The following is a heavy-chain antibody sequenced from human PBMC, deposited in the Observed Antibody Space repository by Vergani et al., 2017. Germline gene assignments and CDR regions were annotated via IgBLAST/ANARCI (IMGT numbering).Heavy chain of an antibody. CDR1: GYTFTYRY. V-gene: IGHV1-45*02. CDR2: ITPFNGNT. D-gene: IGHD2-2*01. CDR3: ALAESSTSCINSVWITPETGSWFDP. Sequence: QMQLVQSGAEVKKTGSSVKVSCKASGYTFTYRYLHWVRQAPGHALEWMGWITPFNGNTNYAQKFQDRVTITRDRSMSTAYMELSSLRSEDTAMYYCALAESSTSCINSVWITPETGSWFDPWGQGTLVTVSS. J-gene: IGHJ5*02.